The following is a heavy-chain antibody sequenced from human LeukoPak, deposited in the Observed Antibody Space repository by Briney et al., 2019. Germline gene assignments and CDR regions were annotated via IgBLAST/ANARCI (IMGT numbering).Heavy chain of an antibody. CDR1: GGSFSGYY. V-gene: IGHV4-34*01. J-gene: IGHJ6*02. D-gene: IGHD2-15*01. CDR2: INHSGST. Sequence: SETLSLTCAVYGGSFSGYYWSWIRQPPGKGLGWIGEINHSGSTNYNPSLKSRVTISVDTSKNQFSLKLSSVTAADTAVYYCARGMRSDCSGGSCYSAYYYYGMDVWGQGTTVTVSS. CDR3: ARGMRSDCSGGSCYSAYYYYGMDV.